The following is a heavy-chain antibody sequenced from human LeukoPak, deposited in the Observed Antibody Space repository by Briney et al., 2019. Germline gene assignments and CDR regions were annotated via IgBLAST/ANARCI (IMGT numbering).Heavy chain of an antibody. CDR3: ASTLAYYYGSGSYYGMDV. Sequence: SETLSLTCAVYGGSFSDYYWTWIRQPPGKGLEWIGEINHSGSTNYNPSLKSRVTISVDTSKNQFSLKLSSVTAADTAVYYCASTLAYYYGSGSYYGMDVWGKGTTVTVSS. J-gene: IGHJ6*04. CDR2: INHSGST. V-gene: IGHV4-34*01. D-gene: IGHD3-10*01. CDR1: GGSFSDYY.